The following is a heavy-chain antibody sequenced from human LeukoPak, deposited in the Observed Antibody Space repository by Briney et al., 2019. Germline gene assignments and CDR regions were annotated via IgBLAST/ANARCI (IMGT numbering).Heavy chain of an antibody. J-gene: IGHJ4*02. Sequence: GGSLRLSCAASGFTFSDYYMNWFRQAPGKGLEWVSYISSSGVHTEYGYFVKGRLTISRDNGKNSVYLQMNGLRADDTAVYYCARQDLWQHCDSWGQGALVTVSS. CDR2: ISSSGVHT. V-gene: IGHV3-11*03. D-gene: IGHD2-21*01. CDR1: GFTFSDYY. CDR3: ARQDLWQHCDS.